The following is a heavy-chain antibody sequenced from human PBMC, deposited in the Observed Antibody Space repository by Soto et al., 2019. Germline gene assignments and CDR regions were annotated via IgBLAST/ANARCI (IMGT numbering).Heavy chain of an antibody. Sequence: SVKVSCKASGGTFSSYAISWVRQAPGQGLEWMGGIIPIFGTANYAQKFQGRVTITADESTSTAYMELSSLRSEDTAVYYCARGTLVVVPAAIEGLRLDYCYYGMDVWGQGTTVTVSS. J-gene: IGHJ6*02. D-gene: IGHD2-2*01. CDR1: GGTFSSYA. CDR3: ARGTLVVVPAAIEGLRLDYCYYGMDV. V-gene: IGHV1-69*13. CDR2: IIPIFGTA.